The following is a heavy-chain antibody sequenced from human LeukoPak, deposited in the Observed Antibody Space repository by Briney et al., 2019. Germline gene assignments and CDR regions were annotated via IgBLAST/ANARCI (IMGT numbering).Heavy chain of an antibody. V-gene: IGHV1-69*06. Sequence: SVKVSCKASGGTFSSYAISWVRQAPGQGLEWMGGIIPIFGTANYAQKFRGRVTITADKSTSTAYMELSSLRSEDTAVYYCARDVGVGSITMIVVVPDAFDIWGQGTMVTVSS. CDR1: GGTFSSYA. CDR3: ARDVGVGSITMIVVVPDAFDI. D-gene: IGHD3-22*01. CDR2: IIPIFGTA. J-gene: IGHJ3*02.